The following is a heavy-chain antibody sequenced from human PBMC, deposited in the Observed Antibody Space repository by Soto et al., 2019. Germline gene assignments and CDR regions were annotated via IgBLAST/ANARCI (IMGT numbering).Heavy chain of an antibody. CDR3: ITVPIKITMIVVANRP. D-gene: IGHD3-22*01. CDR2: IRSKAYGGTT. Sequence: EVQLVESGGGLVKPGRSLRLSCTASGFTFGDYAMSWFRQAPGKGLEWVGFIRSKAYGGTTEYAASVKGRFTISRDDSKSIAYLQMNSLKTEDTAVYYCITVPIKITMIVVANRPWGQGTMVTVSS. J-gene: IGHJ3*01. V-gene: IGHV3-49*05. CDR1: GFTFGDYA.